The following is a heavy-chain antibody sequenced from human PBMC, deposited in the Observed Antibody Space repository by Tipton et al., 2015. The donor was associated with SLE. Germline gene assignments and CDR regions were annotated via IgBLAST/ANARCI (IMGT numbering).Heavy chain of an antibody. CDR3: ASEGIAGIDY. J-gene: IGHJ4*02. CDR1: GGSISSGSYY. Sequence: TLSLTCTVSGGSISSGSYYWSWIRQPAGKGLEWIGYIYTSGSTNYNPSLKSRVTISVDTSKNQFSLKLSSVTAADTAVYYCASEGIAGIDYWGQGTLVTVSS. CDR2: IYTSGST. V-gene: IGHV4-61*09. D-gene: IGHD6-13*01.